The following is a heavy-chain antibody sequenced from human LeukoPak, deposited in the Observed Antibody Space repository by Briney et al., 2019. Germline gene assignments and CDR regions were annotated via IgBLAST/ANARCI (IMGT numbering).Heavy chain of an antibody. Sequence: SETLSLTCAVYGGSFSGYYWSWIRQPPGKGLEWMGGINHSGSTNYNPSLKSRVTISVDTSKNQFSLKLSSVSAADTAVYYCASLRYCSSTSCSNGYYYYGMDVWGKGTTVTVSS. CDR3: ASLRYCSSTSCSNGYYYYGMDV. V-gene: IGHV4-34*01. D-gene: IGHD2-2*01. J-gene: IGHJ6*04. CDR1: GGSFSGYY. CDR2: INHSGST.